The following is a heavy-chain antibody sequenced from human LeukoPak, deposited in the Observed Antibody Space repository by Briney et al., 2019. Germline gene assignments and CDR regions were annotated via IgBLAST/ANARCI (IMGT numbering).Heavy chain of an antibody. CDR1: GFTFSSYR. V-gene: IGHV3-48*02. J-gene: IGHJ4*02. D-gene: IGHD3-22*01. CDR3: ARDLGTSGYYFDY. Sequence: GGSLRLSCAASGFTFSSYRMNWVRQGQGKGVEGVSYISSGSRTINYADSVKGRFTLSRDNAKNSLYLQMSSLRDEDTAVYYCARDLGTSGYYFDYWGQGTLVTVSS. CDR2: ISSGSRTI.